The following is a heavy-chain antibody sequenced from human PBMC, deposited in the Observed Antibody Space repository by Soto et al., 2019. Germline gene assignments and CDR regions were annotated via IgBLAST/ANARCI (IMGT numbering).Heavy chain of an antibody. CDR3: ARRTFRGPADY. CDR2: VGGSGGDT. CDR1: GFPFSSYA. V-gene: IGHV3-23*01. Sequence: GGSLRLSCVASGFPFSSYAMSWVRQAPGKGLEWISAVGGSGGDTYYADSVKGRFTVSRDNAENTLYLQLNSLRVEDTAIYYCARRTFRGPADYWGQGTLVTVSS. J-gene: IGHJ4*02. D-gene: IGHD3-16*01.